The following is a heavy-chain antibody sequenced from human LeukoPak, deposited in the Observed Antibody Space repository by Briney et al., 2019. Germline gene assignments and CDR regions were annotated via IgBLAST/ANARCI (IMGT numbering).Heavy chain of an antibody. CDR3: ARDRTVGAFDASDV. V-gene: IGHV3-23*01. CDR1: GFTFSNYA. J-gene: IGHJ3*01. CDR2: IFGSTGSTGST. Sequence: GGSLRLSCVASGFTFSNYAMSWVRQAPGKGLEWVSGIFGSTGSTGSTYYADSVKGRVTISRDNSKNTLYLQMGSLRADDMAVYYCARDRTVGAFDASDVWGQGTMVTVSS. D-gene: IGHD1-26*01.